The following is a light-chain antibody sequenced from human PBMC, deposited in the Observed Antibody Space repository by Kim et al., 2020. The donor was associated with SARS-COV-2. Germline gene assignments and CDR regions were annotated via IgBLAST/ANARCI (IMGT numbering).Light chain of an antibody. J-gene: IGLJ2*01. CDR2: GKN. CDR3: NSRDSSGNNLNVV. V-gene: IGLV3-19*01. Sequence: GKMGRITGQGGRRRSYYASWDQQKPRQAAVLVIYGKNNRPSGIPDRFSGSSAGNTASLTFTGAQAEDEADDYGNSRDSSGNNLNVVFGGGTQLTVL. CDR1: RRRSYY.